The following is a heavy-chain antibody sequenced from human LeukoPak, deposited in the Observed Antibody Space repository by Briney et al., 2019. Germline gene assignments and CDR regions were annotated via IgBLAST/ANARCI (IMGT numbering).Heavy chain of an antibody. CDR2: INPNSGGT. Sequence: ASVKVPCKASGYTFTGYYMHWVRQAPGQGLEWMGWINPNSGGTNYAQKFQGRVTMTRDTSISTAYMELSRLRSDDTAVYYCARVTMVRGVIGYWGQGTLVTVSS. J-gene: IGHJ4*02. CDR3: ARVTMVRGVIGY. D-gene: IGHD3-10*01. V-gene: IGHV1-2*02. CDR1: GYTFTGYY.